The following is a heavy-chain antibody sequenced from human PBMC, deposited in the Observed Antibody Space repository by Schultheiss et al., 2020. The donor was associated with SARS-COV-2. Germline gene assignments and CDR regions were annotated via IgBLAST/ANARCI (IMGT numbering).Heavy chain of an antibody. CDR3: ARGRGYYDFWSGYYTSYYYGMDV. J-gene: IGHJ6*02. CDR2: ISSSSSYT. V-gene: IGHV3-11*06. CDR1: GFTFSDYY. Sequence: GGSLRLSCAASGFTFSDYYMSWIRQAPGKGLEWVSYISSSSSYTNYADSVKGRFTISRDNSKNTLYLQMNSLRAEDTAVYYCARGRGYYDFWSGYYTSYYYGMDVWGQGTTVTVSS. D-gene: IGHD3-3*01.